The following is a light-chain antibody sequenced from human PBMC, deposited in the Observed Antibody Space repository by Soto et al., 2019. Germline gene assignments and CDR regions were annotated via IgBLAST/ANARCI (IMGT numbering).Light chain of an antibody. V-gene: IGKV3-15*01. CDR2: GAS. CDR3: QQYNNWPAIT. Sequence: EILMTQSPATLSVSPGERATLSCRASQSVSSNFAWYQQKPGQAPRLLIYGASTRATGIPARFSGSESGTEFTLTISSLQSEDFAVYYCQQYNNWPAITFGQGTRLEIK. J-gene: IGKJ5*01. CDR1: QSVSSN.